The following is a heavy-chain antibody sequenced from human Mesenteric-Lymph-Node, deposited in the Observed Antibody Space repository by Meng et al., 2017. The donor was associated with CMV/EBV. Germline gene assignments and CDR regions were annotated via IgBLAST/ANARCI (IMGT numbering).Heavy chain of an antibody. CDR1: GGTFGKYA. CDR2: IIPIFGTA. J-gene: IGHJ4*02. Sequence: PGGTFGKYAMSWVRQAPGQGLEWMGGIIPIFGTANYAQKFQGRLTITADESTNTAYMELSSLRSEDAAVYYCARFCSSTSCYGNFDYWGQGTLVTVSS. V-gene: IGHV1-69*01. CDR3: ARFCSSTSCYGNFDY. D-gene: IGHD2-2*01.